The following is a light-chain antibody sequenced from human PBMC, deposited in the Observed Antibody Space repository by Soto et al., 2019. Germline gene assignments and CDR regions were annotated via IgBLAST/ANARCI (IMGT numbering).Light chain of an antibody. J-gene: IGKJ1*01. Sequence: EIFLTQSPDTLSLSPGERATLSGRASQSVSSNLAWYQKKPGQAPSLLMYGASTRATGIPARFSGSGSGTEFNLTISRLQSEDFAVYECQQYNNWTRTFGQGTKVDIK. CDR1: QSVSSN. CDR2: GAS. CDR3: QQYNNWTRT. V-gene: IGKV3-15*01.